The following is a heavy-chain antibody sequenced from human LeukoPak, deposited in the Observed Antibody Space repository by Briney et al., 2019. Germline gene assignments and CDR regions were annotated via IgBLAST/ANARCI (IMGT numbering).Heavy chain of an antibody. J-gene: IGHJ4*02. V-gene: IGHV4-39*07. CDR2: IYYSGST. Sequence: SETLSLTCTVSGGSISSSSYYWGWIRQPPGKGLEWIGSIYYSGSTYYNPSLKSRVTISVDTSKNQFSLKLSSVTAADTAVYYCARDPAEGIYVTMIAMGAFFDYWGQGTLVTVSS. CDR3: ARDPAEGIYVTMIAMGAFFDY. D-gene: IGHD3-22*01. CDR1: GGSISSSSYY.